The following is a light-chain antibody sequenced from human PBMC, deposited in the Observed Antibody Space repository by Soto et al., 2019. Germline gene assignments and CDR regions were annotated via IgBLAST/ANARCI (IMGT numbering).Light chain of an antibody. CDR3: CSYEGSSTFAYV. V-gene: IGLV2-23*03. Sequence: QSALTQPASVSGSPGQSITISCTGTSSDVGSYNLVSWYQQHPGKAPKLMIYEGSKRPSGVSNRFSGSKSGNTASLTISGLQAEDEADYYCCSYEGSSTFAYVFGTGTKLTVL. CDR1: SSDVGSYNL. CDR2: EGS. J-gene: IGLJ1*01.